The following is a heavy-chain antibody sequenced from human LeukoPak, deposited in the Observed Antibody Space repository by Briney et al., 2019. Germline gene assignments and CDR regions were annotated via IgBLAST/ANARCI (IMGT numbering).Heavy chain of an antibody. D-gene: IGHD5-24*01. V-gene: IGHV1-46*01. CDR2: INPSGGST. J-gene: IGHJ4*02. CDR3: ARVVGRDGYNIFDY. CDR1: GGTFSSYA. Sequence: ASVKVSCKASGGTFSSYAISWVRQAPGQGLEWMGIINPSGGSTSYAQKFQGRVTMTRDTSTSTIYMELSSLRSEDTAVYYCARVVGRDGYNIFDYWGQGTLVTVSS.